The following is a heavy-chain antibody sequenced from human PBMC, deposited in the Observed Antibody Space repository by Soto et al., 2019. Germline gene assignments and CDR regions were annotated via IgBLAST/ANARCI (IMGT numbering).Heavy chain of an antibody. CDR3: ARGAVTPPYYYYYYYMDL. CDR2: IYYSGST. J-gene: IGHJ6*03. V-gene: IGHV4-59*01. Sequence: SETLSLTCTVSGGSISSYYWSWIRQPPGKGLEWIGYIYYSGSTNYNPSLKSRVTISVDTSKNQFSLKLSSVTAADTAVYYCARGAVTPPYYYYYYYMDLWGKGTSVTVSS. CDR1: GGSISSYY. D-gene: IGHD4-4*01.